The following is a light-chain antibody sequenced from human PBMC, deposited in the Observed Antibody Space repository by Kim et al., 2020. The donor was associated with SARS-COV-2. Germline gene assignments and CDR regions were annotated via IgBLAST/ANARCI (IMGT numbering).Light chain of an antibody. CDR3: QQYNNWPFT. V-gene: IGKV3-15*01. Sequence: VSPGERATSSCRASQSVSSNLAWYQQKPGQAPRLLIYGASTRATGIPARFSGSGSGTEFTLTISSLQSEDFAVYYCQQYNNWPFTFGPGTKVDIK. CDR2: GAS. CDR1: QSVSSN. J-gene: IGKJ3*01.